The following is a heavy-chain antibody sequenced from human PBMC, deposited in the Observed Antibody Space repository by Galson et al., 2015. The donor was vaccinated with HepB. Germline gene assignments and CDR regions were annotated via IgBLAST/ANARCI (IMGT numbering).Heavy chain of an antibody. CDR1: GYNFTNYW. J-gene: IGHJ3*01. V-gene: IGHV5-10-1*01. CDR3: ARQAIGYSSRGDGLDL. CDR2: IDPVDSYT. D-gene: IGHD6-19*01. Sequence: QSGAEVKKPGESLRISCQGSGYNFTNYWVTWVRQMPGEGLEWMGKIDPVDSYTNYSPSFQGHVTISTDKSISTAYLQWSSLKASDTAMYYRARQAIGYSSRGDGLDLWGQGTLVTLSS.